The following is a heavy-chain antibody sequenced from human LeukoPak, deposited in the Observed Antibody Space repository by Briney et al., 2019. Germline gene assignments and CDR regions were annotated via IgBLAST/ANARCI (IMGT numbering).Heavy chain of an antibody. CDR2: IYHSGST. CDR3: ARDPARITILEHQGYREDY. D-gene: IGHD3-3*01. V-gene: IGHV4-38-2*02. Sequence: SEILSLTCTVSGYSISSGYYWGWIRQPPGKGLEWIGSIYHSGSTYYNPSLKSRVTISVDTSKNQFSLKLSSVTAADTAVYYCARDPARITILEHQGYREDYWGQGTLVTASS. CDR1: GYSISSGYY. J-gene: IGHJ4*02.